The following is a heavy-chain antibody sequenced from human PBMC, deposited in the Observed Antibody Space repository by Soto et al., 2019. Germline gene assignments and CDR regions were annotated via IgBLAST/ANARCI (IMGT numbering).Heavy chain of an antibody. CDR2: INHSGST. D-gene: IGHD3-10*01. J-gene: IGHJ3*02. Sequence: SETLSLTCAVYGGSFSGYYWSWIRQPPEKGLEWIGEINHSGSTNYNPSLKSRVTISVDTSKNQFSLKLSSVTAADTAVYYCARGVLLWFGRPGLDAFDIWGQGTMVTVSS. V-gene: IGHV4-34*01. CDR1: GGSFSGYY. CDR3: ARGVLLWFGRPGLDAFDI.